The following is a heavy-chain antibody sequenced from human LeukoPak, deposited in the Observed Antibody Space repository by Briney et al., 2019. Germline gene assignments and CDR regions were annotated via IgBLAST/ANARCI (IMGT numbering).Heavy chain of an antibody. CDR2: IQYDGSNE. CDR1: RFTFSSYG. J-gene: IGHJ6*03. V-gene: IGHV3-30*02. CDR3: AKARCSNGVGCYYYYMDV. D-gene: IGHD2-8*01. Sequence: QPGGSLRLSCAASRFTFSSYGMHWVRQAPGKGLEWVAYIQYDGSNEQYADSVKGRFSISRDSSKNILYLQMNSLRAEDTAVYYCAKARCSNGVGCYYYYMDVWGKGTTVTISS.